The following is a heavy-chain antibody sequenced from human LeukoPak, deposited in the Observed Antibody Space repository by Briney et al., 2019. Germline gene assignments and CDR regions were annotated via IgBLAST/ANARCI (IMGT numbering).Heavy chain of an antibody. J-gene: IGHJ6*02. Sequence: GGSLRLSCAASGFTFSSYAMSWVRQAPGKGLEWVSAISGSGGSTYYADSVKGRFTISRDNSKNTLYMHMNSLRAEDTAVYYCAKATQGKIVVVVAAKLDYYYYGMDVWGQGTTVTVSS. CDR3: AKATQGKIVVVVAAKLDYYYYGMDV. V-gene: IGHV3-23*01. D-gene: IGHD2-15*01. CDR1: GFTFSSYA. CDR2: ISGSGGST.